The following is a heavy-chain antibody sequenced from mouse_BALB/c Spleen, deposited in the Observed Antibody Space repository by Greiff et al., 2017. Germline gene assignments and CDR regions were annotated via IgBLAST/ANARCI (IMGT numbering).Heavy chain of an antibody. CDR3: ARSITTVVDY. CDR2: ISSGSSTI. CDR1: GFTFSSFG. Sequence: DVKLVESGGGLVQPGGSRKLSCAASGFTFSSFGMHWVRQAPEKGLEWVAYISSGSSTIYYADTVKGRFTISRDNPKNTLFLQMTSLRSEDTAMYYCARSITTVVDYWGQGTTLTVSS. V-gene: IGHV5-17*02. J-gene: IGHJ2*01. D-gene: IGHD1-1*01.